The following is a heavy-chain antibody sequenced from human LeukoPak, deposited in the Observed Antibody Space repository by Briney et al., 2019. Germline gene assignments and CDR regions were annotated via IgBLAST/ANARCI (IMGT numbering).Heavy chain of an antibody. D-gene: IGHD3-3*01. Sequence: SETLSLTCTVSGGSISSGDYYWSWIRQPPGKGLEWIGYIYYSGSTYYNPSLKSRVTISVDTSKNQFSLKLSSVTAADTAVYYCARGDLSGSITIFGVVNGWFDPWGQGTLVTVSS. J-gene: IGHJ5*02. V-gene: IGHV4-30-4*08. CDR2: IYYSGST. CDR3: ARGDLSGSITIFGVVNGWFDP. CDR1: GGSISSGDYY.